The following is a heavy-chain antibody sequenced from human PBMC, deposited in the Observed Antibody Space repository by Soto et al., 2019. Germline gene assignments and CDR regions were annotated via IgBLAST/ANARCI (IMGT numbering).Heavy chain of an antibody. J-gene: IGHJ6*03. Sequence: GGSLRLSCAASGFTFSGYAMSWVRQAPGKGLEWVSFISGSGGSTYYVDSVKGRFTISRDNSKNTLYLQMNSLRAEDTAVYYCANNPPSTTGNYHYYYMDVWGKGTTVTVSS. CDR3: ANNPPSTTGNYHYYYMDV. CDR1: GFTFSGYA. D-gene: IGHD4-17*01. CDR2: ISGSGGST. V-gene: IGHV3-23*01.